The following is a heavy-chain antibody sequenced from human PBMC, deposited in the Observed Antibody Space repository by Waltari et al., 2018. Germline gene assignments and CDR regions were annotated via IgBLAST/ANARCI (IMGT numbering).Heavy chain of an antibody. D-gene: IGHD6-13*01. CDR1: GFTFSSYW. J-gene: IGHJ6*03. CDR3: AREARIAAARWSYYYYYMDV. CDR2: IKQDGSEK. Sequence: EVQLVESGGGLVQPGGSLRLSCAASGFTFSSYWMSWVSQAPGKGLEWVANIKQDGSEKYYVDSVKGRFTISRDNAKNSLYLQMNSLRAEDTAVYYCAREARIAAARWSYYYYYMDVWGKGTTVTVSS. V-gene: IGHV3-7*01.